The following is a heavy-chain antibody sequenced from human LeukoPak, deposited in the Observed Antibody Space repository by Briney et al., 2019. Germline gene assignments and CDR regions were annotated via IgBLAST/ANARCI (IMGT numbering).Heavy chain of an antibody. J-gene: IGHJ4*02. D-gene: IGHD3-10*01. CDR3: ARDRRITMVRGVIEDY. CDR2: ISSSSSYI. CDR1: GFTFSSYS. V-gene: IGHV3-21*01. Sequence: PGGSLRLSCAASGFTFSSYSMNWVRQAPGKGLEWVSSISSSSSYIYYADSVKGRFTISRDNAKNSLHLQMNSLRAEDTAVYYCARDRRITMVRGVIEDYWGQGTLVTVSS.